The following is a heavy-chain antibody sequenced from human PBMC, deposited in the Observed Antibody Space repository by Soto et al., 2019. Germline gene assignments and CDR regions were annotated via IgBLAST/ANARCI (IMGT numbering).Heavy chain of an antibody. J-gene: IGHJ3*02. CDR1: GYTFTGYY. Sequence: AASVKVSCKASGYTFTGYYMHWVRQAPGQGLEWMGWINPNSGGTNYAQKFQGRVTMTRDTSISTAYMELSRLRSDDTAVYYCAREGLNGGGGAFDIWGQGTMVTVSS. CDR2: INPNSGGT. V-gene: IGHV1-2*02. CDR3: AREGLNGGGGAFDI. D-gene: IGHD2-8*01.